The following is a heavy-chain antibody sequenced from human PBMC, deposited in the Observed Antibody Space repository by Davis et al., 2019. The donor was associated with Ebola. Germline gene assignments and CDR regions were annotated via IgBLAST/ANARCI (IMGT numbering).Heavy chain of an antibody. Sequence: MPSETLSLTCAVYGGSFSGYYWSWIRQPPGKGLEWIGEINHSGSTNYNPSLKSRVTISVDRSKNQFSLKLSPVTAADTAVYYCARVAAVTTLRIFDYWGQGTLVTVSS. J-gene: IGHJ4*02. CDR3: ARVAAVTTLRIFDY. CDR1: GGSFSGYY. CDR2: INHSGST. V-gene: IGHV4-34*01. D-gene: IGHD4-17*01.